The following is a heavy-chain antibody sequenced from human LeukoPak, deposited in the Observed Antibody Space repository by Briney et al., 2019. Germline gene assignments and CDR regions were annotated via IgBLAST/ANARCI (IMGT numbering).Heavy chain of an antibody. V-gene: IGHV3-30*02. CDR1: GFTFSNYG. D-gene: IGHD2-15*01. Sequence: GGSLRLSCAASGFTFSNYGMHWVRQAPGKGLEWVAFIRYDGSNKYFADSLKGRFTISRDNSKNTLYLQMNSLRPEDTAVYYCAKNWRRIVVVGPITRHGNYMDVWGKGTTVTISS. CDR2: IRYDGSNK. J-gene: IGHJ6*03. CDR3: AKNWRRIVVVGPITRHGNYMDV.